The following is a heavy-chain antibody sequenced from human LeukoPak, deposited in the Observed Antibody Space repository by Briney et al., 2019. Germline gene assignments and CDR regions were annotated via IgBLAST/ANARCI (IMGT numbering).Heavy chain of an antibody. D-gene: IGHD3-22*01. Sequence: GGSLRLSCAASGFTFSKYWMTWVRQAPGKGLEWVANIRGDGSVKYLLDSVKGRFTISRDNVENSLSLEMNNLRAEDTAVYYCSRDANYYDSSRHYFDAFDIWGQGTMVTVSS. CDR3: SRDANYYDSSRHYFDAFDI. CDR2: IRGDGSVK. J-gene: IGHJ3*02. V-gene: IGHV3-7*01. CDR1: GFTFSKYW.